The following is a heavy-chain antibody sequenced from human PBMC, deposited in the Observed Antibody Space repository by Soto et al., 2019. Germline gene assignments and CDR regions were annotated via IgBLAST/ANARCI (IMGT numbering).Heavy chain of an antibody. D-gene: IGHD1-26*01. CDR1: GFTFSSYA. V-gene: IGHV3-23*01. CDR2: ISSSGGST. CDR3: AKERWEGYGMAV. Sequence: EVQLLESGGGLVQPGGSLRLSCAASGFTFSSYAMSWVRQAPGKGLEWVSTISSSGGSTYYADSVKGRFTISRDNFKNTLYLQMNSLRAEDTGVYYCAKERWEGYGMAVGGQGTTVTVSS. J-gene: IGHJ6*02.